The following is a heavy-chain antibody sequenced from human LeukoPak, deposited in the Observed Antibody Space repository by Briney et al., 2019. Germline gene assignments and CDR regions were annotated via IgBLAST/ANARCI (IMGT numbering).Heavy chain of an antibody. CDR2: ISWNSGSI. Sequence: PGRSLRLSCAASRFTFDDYAMHWVRQAPGKGLEWVSGISWNSGSIGYADSVKGRFTISRDNAKNSLYLQMNSLRAEDMALYYCAKDIRGSLGDDAFDIWGQGAMVTVSS. V-gene: IGHV3-9*03. J-gene: IGHJ3*02. CDR1: RFTFDDYA. CDR3: AKDIRGSLGDDAFDI. D-gene: IGHD3-16*01.